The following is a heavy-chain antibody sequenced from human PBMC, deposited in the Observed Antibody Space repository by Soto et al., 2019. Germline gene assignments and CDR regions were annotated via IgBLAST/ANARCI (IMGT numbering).Heavy chain of an antibody. CDR1: GYTFTSYG. D-gene: IGHD2-15*01. CDR3: ARGDIVVVVAAPGTGNNWFDP. Sequence: ASVKVSCKASGYTFTSYGISWVRQAPGQGLEWMGWISAYNGNTNYAQKLQGRVTMTTDTSTSTAYMELRSLRSGDTAVYYCARGDIVVVVAAPGTGNNWFDPWGQGTLVTVSS. J-gene: IGHJ5*02. CDR2: ISAYNGNT. V-gene: IGHV1-18*01.